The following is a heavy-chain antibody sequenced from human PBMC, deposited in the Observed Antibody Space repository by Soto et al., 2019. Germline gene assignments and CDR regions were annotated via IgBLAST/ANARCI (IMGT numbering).Heavy chain of an antibody. J-gene: IGHJ4*02. CDR1: SGSFSGYY. Sequence: LSLTCAVYSGSFSGYYYSWIRQSPGKGLEWIGEITHGGSTTYSPSLKSRVTMSLDTSKNQFSLNMTSMTAADTAVYYCARGRLFLTTSGLAITYFDYWGQGTLVTVSS. D-gene: IGHD3-3*01. V-gene: IGHV4-34*01. CDR3: ARGRLFLTTSGLAITYFDY. CDR2: ITHGGST.